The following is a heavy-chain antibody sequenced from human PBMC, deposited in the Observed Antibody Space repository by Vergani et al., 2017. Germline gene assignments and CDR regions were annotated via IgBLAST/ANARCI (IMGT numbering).Heavy chain of an antibody. CDR2: INHSGST. CDR3: ARSAYDFWSGYSMAGYHYGMDV. J-gene: IGHJ6*02. V-gene: IGHV4-34*01. Sequence: QVQLQQCGAGLLKPSETLSLTCAVYGGSFSGYYWSWIRQPPGKGLEWIGEINHSGSTNYNPSLKSRVTISVDTSKNQFSLKLSSVTAADTAVYYCARSAYDFWSGYSMAGYHYGMDVWGQGTTVTVSS. D-gene: IGHD3-3*01. CDR1: GGSFSGYY.